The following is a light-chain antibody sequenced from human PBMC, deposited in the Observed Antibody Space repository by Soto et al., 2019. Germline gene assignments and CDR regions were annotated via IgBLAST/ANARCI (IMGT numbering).Light chain of an antibody. Sequence: DIQLTQSPSFLSASVGDRVTITCRASQGISSYLAWYQLKPGTAPKLLIYAASTLQSGVPSSFSGSGSGTEFTLTFNSLKPEDFATYFCQQLNNYPFTFGPGTKVEIK. CDR1: QGISSY. CDR2: AAS. V-gene: IGKV1-9*01. J-gene: IGKJ3*01. CDR3: QQLNNYPFT.